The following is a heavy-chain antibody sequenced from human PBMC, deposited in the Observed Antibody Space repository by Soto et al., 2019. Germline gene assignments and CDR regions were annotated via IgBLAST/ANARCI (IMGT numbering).Heavy chain of an antibody. D-gene: IGHD3-3*02. V-gene: IGHV3-33*01. J-gene: IGHJ3*02. Sequence: GGSLRLSCAVSGFPFSFYGFHWVRQSPGKGLECLGVIVSDGSAIYHADSLEGRFFISRDNSKDILYLQMNSLRDEDTAVYYCARDDAFDNENGFDMWGQGTMVTVSS. CDR3: ARDDAFDNENGFDM. CDR2: IVSDGSAI. CDR1: GFPFSFYG.